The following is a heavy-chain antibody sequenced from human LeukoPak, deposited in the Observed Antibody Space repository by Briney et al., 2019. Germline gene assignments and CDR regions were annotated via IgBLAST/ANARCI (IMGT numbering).Heavy chain of an antibody. Sequence: ASVKVSCKASGYTFTSYAMHWVRQAPGQRLEWMGWINAGNGNTKYSQKFQGRVTITADESTSTAYMELSSLRSEDAAVYYCARSSGGSSGWYKLDYWGQGTLVTVSS. CDR3: ARSSGGSSGWYKLDY. J-gene: IGHJ4*02. D-gene: IGHD6-19*01. CDR1: GYTFTSYA. V-gene: IGHV1-3*01. CDR2: INAGNGNT.